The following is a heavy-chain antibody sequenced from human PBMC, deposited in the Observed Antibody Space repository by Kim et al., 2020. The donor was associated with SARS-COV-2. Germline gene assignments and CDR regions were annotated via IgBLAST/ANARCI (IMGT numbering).Heavy chain of an antibody. Sequence: ASVKVSCKASGYTFTSYYMHWVRQAPGQGLEWMGIINPSGGSTSYAQKFQGRVTMTRDTSTSTVYMELSSLRSEDTAVYYCARDIMPVGATTPLGDYWGQGTLVTVSS. CDR3: ARDIMPVGATTPLGDY. CDR1: GYTFTSYY. J-gene: IGHJ4*02. D-gene: IGHD1-26*01. CDR2: INPSGGST. V-gene: IGHV1-46*01.